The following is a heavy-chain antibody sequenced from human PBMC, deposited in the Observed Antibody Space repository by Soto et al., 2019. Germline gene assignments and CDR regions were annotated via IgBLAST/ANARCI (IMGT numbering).Heavy chain of an antibody. D-gene: IGHD1-26*01. V-gene: IGHV1-3*01. J-gene: IGHJ6*02. Sequence: QVQLVQSGAEVKKPGASVKVSCKASGYTFTSYAMHWVRQAPGQRLEWMGWINAGNGNTKYSQKFLGRVTITRHTSASTAYMELSSLRSEDSALYHCARGGIYFCVSGMDVWGQGTTVTVSS. CDR1: GYTFTSYA. CDR2: INAGNGNT. CDR3: ARGGIYFCVSGMDV.